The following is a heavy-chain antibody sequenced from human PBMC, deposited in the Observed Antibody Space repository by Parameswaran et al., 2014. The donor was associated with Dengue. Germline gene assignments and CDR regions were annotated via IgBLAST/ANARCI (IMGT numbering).Heavy chain of an antibody. Sequence: KWIRQPPGKGLEWVSFISSSRSYIYYADSVKGRFTISRDNAKNSLHLQMSSLRVEDAAVYYCARGLGYCTSLRCPGGILSAFDMWGQGTMVTVSS. J-gene: IGHJ3*02. CDR2: ISSSRSYI. D-gene: IGHD2-8*01. V-gene: IGHV3-21*06. CDR3: ARGLGYCTSLRCPGGILSAFDM.